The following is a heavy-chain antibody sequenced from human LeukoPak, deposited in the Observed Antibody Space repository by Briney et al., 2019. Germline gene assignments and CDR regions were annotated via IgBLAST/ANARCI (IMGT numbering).Heavy chain of an antibody. CDR3: ARGAYYYED. CDR1: GFTFSSHS. Sequence: GGSLRLSCAASGFTFSSHSMNWVRQAPGKGLEWVSYISSSSSTLYYADSVKGRFTISRDNAKNSLYLQMNSLRAEDTAVYYCARGAYYYEDWGQGTLVTVSS. V-gene: IGHV3-48*01. J-gene: IGHJ4*02. D-gene: IGHD3-22*01. CDR2: ISSSSSTL.